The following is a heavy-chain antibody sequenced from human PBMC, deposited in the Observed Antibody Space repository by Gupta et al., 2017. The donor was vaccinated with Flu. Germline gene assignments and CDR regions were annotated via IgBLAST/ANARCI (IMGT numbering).Heavy chain of an antibody. J-gene: IGHJ4*02. CDR3: ARDWVVTANGIDY. CDR1: GFTFSSYW. V-gene: IGHV3-7*01. Sequence: EVQLVESGGGLVQPGGSLRLSCAASGFTFSSYWMSWVRQAPGKGLEWVANIKQDGSEKYYVDSVKGRFTISRDNAKNSLYLQMNSLRAEDTAVYYCARDWVVTANGIDYWGQGTLVTVSS. D-gene: IGHD2-21*02. CDR2: IKQDGSEK.